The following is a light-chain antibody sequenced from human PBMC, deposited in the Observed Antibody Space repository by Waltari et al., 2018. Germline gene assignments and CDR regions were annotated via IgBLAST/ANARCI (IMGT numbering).Light chain of an antibody. CDR2: EVY. CDR1: SNNVGGYNY. CDR3: SSYAGSENVV. V-gene: IGLV2-8*01. J-gene: IGLJ3*02. Sequence: QSALTQPPSASGSLRQSVTISCTGTSNNVGGYNYVSWYQQHPGKAPRLMIYEVYNPPSGFPDPFPGSKSGTTASLPVSWLQADDEADYYCSSYAGSENVVFVGGTKLTVL.